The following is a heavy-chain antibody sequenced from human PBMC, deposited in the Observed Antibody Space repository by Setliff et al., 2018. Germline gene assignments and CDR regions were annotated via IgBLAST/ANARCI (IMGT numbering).Heavy chain of an antibody. V-gene: IGHV3-15*01. D-gene: IGHD3-3*01. CDR3: TTGPRDSRNYMTWLDS. CDR2: IKSKGEDETT. J-gene: IGHJ5*01. Sequence: PGGSLRLSCIASGFTFSNAWMTWVRQAPGKGLEWVGRIKSKGEDETTNFAASVKGRFSLSRDDSRNMIYLQMSSLKIEDTAFYYCTTGPRDSRNYMTWLDSWGPGTLVTVSS. CDR1: GFTFSNAW.